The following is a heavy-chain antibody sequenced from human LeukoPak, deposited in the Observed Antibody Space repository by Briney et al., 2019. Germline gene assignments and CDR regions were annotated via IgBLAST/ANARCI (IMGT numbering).Heavy chain of an antibody. Sequence: ASVKVSCKASGYTFTNYGITWVRQAPGQGLEWMGWISGYQGSTKYAQNFQDRVTMTIDTSTSTAYMDLRSLRSDDTAIYFCARSDLGTIPAGPFNYWGQGTLVAVSS. V-gene: IGHV1-18*01. CDR1: GYTFTNYG. J-gene: IGHJ4*02. CDR3: ARSDLGTIPAGPFNY. CDR2: ISGYQGST. D-gene: IGHD5-24*01.